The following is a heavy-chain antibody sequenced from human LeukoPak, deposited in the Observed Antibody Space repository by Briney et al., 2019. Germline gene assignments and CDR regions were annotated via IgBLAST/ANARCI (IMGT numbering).Heavy chain of an antibody. J-gene: IGHJ6*03. CDR1: GFTVSRNY. Sequence: GGSLKLSCAASGFTVSRNYMSWVRQAPGKGLVWVSRINSEGSSTSYADSVKGRFTISRDNAKNTLYLQMNSLRAEDTAVYYCARDYDRYYMDVWGKGTTVTVSS. D-gene: IGHD3-3*01. CDR2: INSEGSST. CDR3: ARDYDRYYMDV. V-gene: IGHV3-74*01.